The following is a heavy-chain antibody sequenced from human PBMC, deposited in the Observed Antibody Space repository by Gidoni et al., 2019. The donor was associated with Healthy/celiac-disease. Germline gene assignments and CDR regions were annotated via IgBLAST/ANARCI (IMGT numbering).Heavy chain of an antibody. CDR1: GGSFSGYY. V-gene: IGHV4-34*01. Sequence: QVQLQQWGAGLLKPSETLSLPCCVYGGSFSGYYWCWIRQPPRKVLEWIGEINHSGSTNYNPSLKSRVTRSVDTSKNQFSLRLSSVTAADTAVYYCAREIAADGYDAFDIWGQGTMVTVSS. D-gene: IGHD6-13*01. J-gene: IGHJ3*02. CDR2: INHSGST. CDR3: AREIAADGYDAFDI.